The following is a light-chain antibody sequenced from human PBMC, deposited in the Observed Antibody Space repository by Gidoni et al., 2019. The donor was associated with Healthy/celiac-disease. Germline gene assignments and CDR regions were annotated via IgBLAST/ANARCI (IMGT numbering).Light chain of an antibody. CDR2: EGS. J-gene: IGLJ1*01. CDR1: SSDVGSYNL. CDR3: CSYAGSSRGYV. V-gene: IGLV2-23*01. Sequence: QSALTQPASVSGSPGQSITISCTGTSSDVGSYNLVSWYQQHQGKAPKLMIYEGSKRPSGVSNRFSGSKSGNTASLTISGLQAEDEADYYCCSYAGSSRGYVFGTGTKVTVL.